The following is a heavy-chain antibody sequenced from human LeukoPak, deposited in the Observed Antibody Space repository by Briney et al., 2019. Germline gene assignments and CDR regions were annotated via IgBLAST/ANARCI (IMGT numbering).Heavy chain of an antibody. D-gene: IGHD6-13*01. J-gene: IGHJ4*02. CDR3: ARDRSAAPADY. CDR1: GGSISTSNYY. V-gene: IGHV4-39*07. Sequence: PSETLSLTCTVSGGSISTSNYYWGWIRQPPGKGLEWIGSIYCSGSTYYNPSLKSRVTISVDTSKNQFSLKLTSVTAADTAVYYCARDRSAAPADYWGQGTLVTVSS. CDR2: IYCSGST.